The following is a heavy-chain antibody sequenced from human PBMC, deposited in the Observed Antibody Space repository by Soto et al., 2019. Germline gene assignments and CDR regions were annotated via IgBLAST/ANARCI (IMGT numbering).Heavy chain of an antibody. CDR2: IYYSGST. CDR3: AREVRYCSGGSCSHSDAFDI. V-gene: IGHV4-59*01. D-gene: IGHD2-15*01. CDR1: GGSISSYY. Sequence: QVQLQESGPGLVKPSETLSLTCTVSGGSISSYYWSWIRQPPGKGLEWIGYIYYSGSTNYNPSLNSRVTISVDTSKNQFSLKLSSVTAADTAVYYCAREVRYCSGGSCSHSDAFDIWGQGTMVTVSS. J-gene: IGHJ3*02.